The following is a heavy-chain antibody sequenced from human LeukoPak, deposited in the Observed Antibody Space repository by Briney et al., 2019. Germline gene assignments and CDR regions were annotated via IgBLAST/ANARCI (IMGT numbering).Heavy chain of an antibody. CDR3: ARHPGKVTNDWYFDL. Sequence: GASVTVSCKASGYTFTGYYLHWVRQAPGQGLEWMGWINPNSGGTNYAQKFQGRVTMTRDTSITTAYMELSRLSSDDTAVHYCARHPGKVTNDWYFDLWGRGTLVTVSS. D-gene: IGHD4-23*01. J-gene: IGHJ2*01. CDR2: INPNSGGT. CDR1: GYTFTGYY. V-gene: IGHV1-2*02.